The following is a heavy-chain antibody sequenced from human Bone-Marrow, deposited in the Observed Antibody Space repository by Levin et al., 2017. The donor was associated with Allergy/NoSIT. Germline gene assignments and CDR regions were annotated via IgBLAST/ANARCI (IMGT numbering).Heavy chain of an antibody. Sequence: GESLKISCAASGFTFSSYGMHWVRQAPGKGLEWVAVVSYDGSKKYYADSVKGRFSISRDNSKNTLDLQMNSLRTEDTAVYYCARGLDEENYWGQGTLVTVSS. V-gene: IGHV3-30*03. CDR2: VSYDGSKK. J-gene: IGHJ4*02. D-gene: IGHD3/OR15-3a*01. CDR1: GFTFSSYG. CDR3: ARGLDEENY.